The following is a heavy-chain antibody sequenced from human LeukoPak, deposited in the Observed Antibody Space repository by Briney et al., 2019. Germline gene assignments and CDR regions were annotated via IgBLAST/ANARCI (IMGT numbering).Heavy chain of an antibody. V-gene: IGHV4-59*02. CDR1: GDSVSIYY. J-gene: IGHJ6*03. D-gene: IGHD3-10*01. Sequence: ETLSLTCTVSGDSVSIYYWSWIRQPPGKGLEWIGYIYYSGGDKYNPSLKNRISMSRDTSTNQVSLKLSSVTAADTAVYYCARVGLGSGSSTGNYYYMDVWGKGTTVTVSS. CDR2: IYYSGGD. CDR3: ARVGLGSGSSTGNYYYMDV.